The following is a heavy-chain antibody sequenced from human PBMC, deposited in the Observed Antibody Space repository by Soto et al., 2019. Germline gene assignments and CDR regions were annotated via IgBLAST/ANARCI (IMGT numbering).Heavy chain of an antibody. CDR3: ARETAGGISDLVTGSRVDYHYMAL. J-gene: IGHJ6*03. D-gene: IGHD3-3*02. CDR2: MDPKNGDT. V-gene: IGHV1-8*01. Sequence: QVRLVQSGAEVMKPGASMRVSCKASGNFFLAYNFNWVRQVPGQGLEWMGWMDPKNGDTDYSQKFQGRVSMTRNLAISAAYLELSRLRPDDTAVYYCARETAGGISDLVTGSRVDYHYMALWGQGTTVIVSS. CDR1: GNFFLAYN.